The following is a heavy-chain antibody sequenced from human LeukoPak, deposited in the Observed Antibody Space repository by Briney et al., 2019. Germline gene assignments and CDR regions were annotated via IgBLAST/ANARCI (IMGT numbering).Heavy chain of an antibody. CDR3: AKDYGSGSYYNSFTDY. J-gene: IGHJ4*02. CDR2: ISGSGGST. CDR1: GFTFSSYA. D-gene: IGHD3-10*01. V-gene: IGHV3-23*01. Sequence: GGSLRLSCAASGFTFSSYAMSWVRQASGKGLEWVSAISGSGGSTYYADSVKGRFTISRDNSKNTLYLQMNSLRAEDTAVYYCAKDYGSGSYYNSFTDYWGQGTLVTVSS.